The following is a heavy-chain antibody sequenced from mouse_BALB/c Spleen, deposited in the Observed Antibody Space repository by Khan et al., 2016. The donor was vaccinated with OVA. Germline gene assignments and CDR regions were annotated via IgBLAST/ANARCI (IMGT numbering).Heavy chain of an antibody. CDR3: ARLTYRYAFAY. D-gene: IGHD2-14*01. CDR1: GDSITSGY. J-gene: IGHJ3*01. V-gene: IGHV3-8*02. Sequence: EVQLQESGPSLVKPSQTLSLTCSVTGDSITSGYWSWIRKFPGNKLEYMGYMIYSGNTYYNPSLKSRISITRHTSKNQYYLKLNSVTTEDTATYYCARLTYRYAFAYWGQGTLVTVSA. CDR2: MIYSGNT.